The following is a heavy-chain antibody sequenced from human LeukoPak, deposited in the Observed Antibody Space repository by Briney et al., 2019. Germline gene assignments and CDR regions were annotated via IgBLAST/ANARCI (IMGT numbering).Heavy chain of an antibody. Sequence: GGSLRLSCAASGFTFSSYGMHWVRQAPGKGLEWVAFIRYDGSNKYYADSVKGRFTISRDNSKNTLYLQMNSLRAEDMALYYCAKGYYYDSSGYHEPFDYWGQGTLVTVSS. D-gene: IGHD3-22*01. J-gene: IGHJ4*02. CDR1: GFTFSSYG. CDR3: AKGYYYDSSGYHEPFDY. V-gene: IGHV3-30*02. CDR2: IRYDGSNK.